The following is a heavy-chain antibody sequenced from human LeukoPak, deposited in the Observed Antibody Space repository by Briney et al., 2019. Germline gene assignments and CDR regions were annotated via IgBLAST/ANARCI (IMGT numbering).Heavy chain of an antibody. CDR1: GGTFSSYA. V-gene: IGHV1-69*13. Sequence: ASVKVSCKVSGGTFSSYAISWVRQAPGQGLEWMGGIIPIFGTANYAQKFQGRVTITADESTSTAYMELSSLRSEDTAVYYCARSRFLEWFYFDYWGQGTLVTVSS. J-gene: IGHJ4*02. CDR3: ARSRFLEWFYFDY. CDR2: IIPIFGTA. D-gene: IGHD3-3*01.